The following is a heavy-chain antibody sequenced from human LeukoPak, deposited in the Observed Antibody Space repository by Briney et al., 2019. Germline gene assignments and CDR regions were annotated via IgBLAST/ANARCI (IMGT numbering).Heavy chain of an antibody. CDR3: ARGGDIVVVVSTESLNWFDP. CDR2: ISSSSSYI. Sequence: GGSLRLSCAASGFTFSSYSMNWVREAPGKGLEWVSSISSSSSYIYYADSVKGRFTISRDNAKNSLYLQMNSLRAEDTAVYYCARGGDIVVVVSTESLNWFDPWGQGTLVTVSS. CDR1: GFTFSSYS. D-gene: IGHD2-15*01. V-gene: IGHV3-21*01. J-gene: IGHJ5*02.